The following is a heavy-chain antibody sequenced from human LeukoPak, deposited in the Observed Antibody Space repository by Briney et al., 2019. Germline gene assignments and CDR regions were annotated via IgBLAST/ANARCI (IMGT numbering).Heavy chain of an antibody. V-gene: IGHV1-69*05. CDR3: ARFRVVPAANPALDV. Sequence: GASVKVSCKASGGTFSSYAISWVRQAPGQGLEWMRGIIPIFGTANYAQKFQGRVTITTDESTSTAYMELSSLRSEDTAVYYCARFRVVPAANPALDVWGKGTTVTVSS. J-gene: IGHJ6*04. CDR2: IIPIFGTA. CDR1: GGTFSSYA. D-gene: IGHD2-2*01.